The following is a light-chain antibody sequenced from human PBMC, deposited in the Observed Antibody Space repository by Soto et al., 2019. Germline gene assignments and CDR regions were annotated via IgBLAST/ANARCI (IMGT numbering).Light chain of an antibody. V-gene: IGLV2-8*01. CDR2: EVS. J-gene: IGLJ2*01. CDR1: SSDVGGYNY. CDR3: SSYAGSNLL. Sequence: QSVLTQPPSASGSPGQSVTISCTGTSSDVGGYNYVSWYQQHPGKAPKLMIYEVSKRPSGVPDRFSGSKSGNTASLTVSGLQAEDEADYYCSSYAGSNLLFGVGTKLTVL.